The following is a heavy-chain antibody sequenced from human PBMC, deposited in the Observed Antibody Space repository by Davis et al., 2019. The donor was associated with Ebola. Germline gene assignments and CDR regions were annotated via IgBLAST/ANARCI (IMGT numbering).Heavy chain of an antibody. CDR3: ARERDGSGWGRFDH. D-gene: IGHD6-19*01. J-gene: IGHJ4*02. CDR1: GFSFSNYG. CDR2: IWYDGSYK. V-gene: IGHV3-33*01. Sequence: GESLKISCAASGFSFSNYGMHWVRQAPGKGLEWVAIIWYDGSYKYYADAVKGRFTISRENSKNTMYLQMNSLRAEDTGFYYCARERDGSGWGRFDHWGQGTLVTVSS.